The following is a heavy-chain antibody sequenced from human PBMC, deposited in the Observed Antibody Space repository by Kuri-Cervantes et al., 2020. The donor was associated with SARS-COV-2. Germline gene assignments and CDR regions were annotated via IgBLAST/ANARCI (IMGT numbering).Heavy chain of an antibody. Sequence: ESLKISCAVYGGSFSGYYWNWIRQPPGKGLEWIGGINHSGSTNYNPSLKSRVTISVDTSKNQFSLKLSSVTAADTAVYYCARLGVAYCSSTSCPRSYYYGMDVWGQGTTVTVSS. V-gene: IGHV4-34*01. J-gene: IGHJ6*02. CDR1: GGSFSGYY. D-gene: IGHD2-2*01. CDR2: INHSGST. CDR3: ARLGVAYCSSTSCPRSYYYGMDV.